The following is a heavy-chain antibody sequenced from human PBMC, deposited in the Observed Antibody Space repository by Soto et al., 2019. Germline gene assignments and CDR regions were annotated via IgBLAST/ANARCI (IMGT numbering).Heavy chain of an antibody. CDR2: IWYDGSNK. CDR3: ARELGPAAHRQYYYYGMDV. D-gene: IGHD2-2*01. CDR1: GFTFSSYG. Sequence: GGSLRLSCAASGFTFSSYGMHWVRQAPGKGLEWVAVIWYDGSNKYYADSVKGRFTISRDNSKNTLYLQMNSLRAEDTAVYYCARELGPAAHRQYYYYGMDVWGQGTTVTVSS. J-gene: IGHJ6*02. V-gene: IGHV3-33*01.